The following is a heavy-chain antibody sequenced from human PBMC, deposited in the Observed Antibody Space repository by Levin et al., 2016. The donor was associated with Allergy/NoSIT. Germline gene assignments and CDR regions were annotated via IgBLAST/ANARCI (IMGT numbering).Heavy chain of an antibody. D-gene: IGHD2-15*01. CDR3: AAFGPPGYCSGGSCFSSYYFYGTNV. V-gene: IGHV1-58*01. Sequence: WVRQAPGQGLEWIGWIVLGSGDTNYAQRFKDRVAITRDMSTNTAYMELSSLRSEDTAMYFCAAFGPPGYCSGGSCFSSYYFYGTNVWGQGTTVTVSS. J-gene: IGHJ6*02. CDR2: IVLGSGDT.